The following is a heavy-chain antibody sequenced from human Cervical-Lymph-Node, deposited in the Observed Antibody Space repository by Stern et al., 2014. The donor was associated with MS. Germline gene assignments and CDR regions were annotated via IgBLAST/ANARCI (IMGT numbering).Heavy chain of an antibody. V-gene: IGHV3-74*02. CDR3: ARGVRGSYGWAV. CDR1: GFTFSSYW. Sequence: EVQLVESGGGLVQPGGSLRLSCAASGFTFSSYWMHWVRQAPGKGLVWVSRTNGDGITATYVDSWKGRFTISRAHDKNTACLQLNSLGVEDTAVYFCARGVRGSYGWAVGGQGTTVTV. J-gene: IGHJ6*02. D-gene: IGHD3-10*01. CDR2: TNGDGITA.